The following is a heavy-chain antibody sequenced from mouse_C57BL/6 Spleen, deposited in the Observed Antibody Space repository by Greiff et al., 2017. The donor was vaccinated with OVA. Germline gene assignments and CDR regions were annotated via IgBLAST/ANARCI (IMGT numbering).Heavy chain of an antibody. CDR1: GYTFTSYW. J-gene: IGHJ1*03. Sequence: QVQLQQPGAELVKPGASVKMSCKASGYTFTSYWITWVKQRPGQGLEWIGDIYPGSGSTNYNEKFKSKATLTVDTSSSTAYMQLSSLTSEDSAVYYCARWAYYYGRPSYWYFDVWGTGTTVTVSS. V-gene: IGHV1-55*01. CDR2: IYPGSGST. CDR3: ARWAYYYGRPSYWYFDV. D-gene: IGHD1-1*01.